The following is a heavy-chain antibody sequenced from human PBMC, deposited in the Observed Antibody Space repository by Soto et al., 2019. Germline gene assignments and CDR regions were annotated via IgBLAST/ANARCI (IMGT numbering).Heavy chain of an antibody. D-gene: IGHD6-6*01. V-gene: IGHV5-10-1*01. CDR3: ARLPVSGSSSYYYYGMDV. CDR1: GYSFTSHW. Sequence: GESLKISCKGSGYSFTSHWISWVRQMPGKGLEWMGRIDPSDSYTNYSPSFQGHVTISADKSISTAYLQWSSLKASDTAMYYCARLPVSGSSSYYYYGMDVWGQGTTVTVSS. J-gene: IGHJ6*02. CDR2: IDPSDSYT.